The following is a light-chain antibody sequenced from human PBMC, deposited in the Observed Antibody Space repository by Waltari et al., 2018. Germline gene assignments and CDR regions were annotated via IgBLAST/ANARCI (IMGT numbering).Light chain of an antibody. CDR3: NSRDTSGNHPV. V-gene: IGLV3-19*01. J-gene: IGLJ2*01. CDR1: SLRSYY. CDR2: GKN. Sequence: SSELTQDPAVSVALGQTVRITCQGDSLRSYYESWYQQKPGQAPVLVIYGKNNRPSWIPDRFSGSSSGNTASLTITGAQAEDEADYYCNSRDTSGNHPVFGGGTKLTVL.